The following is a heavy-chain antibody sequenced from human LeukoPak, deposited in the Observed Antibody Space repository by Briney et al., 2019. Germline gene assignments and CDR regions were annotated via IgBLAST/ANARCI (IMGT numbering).Heavy chain of an antibody. CDR3: ARGFERGYYYYMDV. CDR2: ISSSGSTI. J-gene: IGHJ6*03. Sequence: GGSLRLSCVASGFTFSSRDWMTWVRQAPGKGLEWVSYISSSGSTIYYADSVKGRFTISRDNAKNSLYLQMNSLRAEDTAVYYCARGFERGYYYYMDVWGKGTMVTVSS. V-gene: IGHV3-48*01. CDR1: GFTFSSRDW. D-gene: IGHD3-9*01.